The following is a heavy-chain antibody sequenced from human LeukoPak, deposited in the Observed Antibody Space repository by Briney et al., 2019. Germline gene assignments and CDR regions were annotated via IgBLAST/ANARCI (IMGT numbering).Heavy chain of an antibody. CDR3: AGGGYSYGQASYYYGMDV. CDR2: ISYDGSNK. V-gene: IGHV3-30-3*01. Sequence: GGSLRLSCAASGFTFSSYAIHWVRQAPGKGLEWVAVISYDGSNKYYADSVKGRFTISRDNSKNTVYLQMNSLRPEDTAVYYCAGGGYSYGQASYYYGMDVWGQGTTVTVSS. D-gene: IGHD5-18*01. CDR1: GFTFSSYA. J-gene: IGHJ6*02.